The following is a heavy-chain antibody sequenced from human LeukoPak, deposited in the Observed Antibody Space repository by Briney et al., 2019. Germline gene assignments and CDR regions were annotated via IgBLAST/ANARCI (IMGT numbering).Heavy chain of an antibody. J-gene: IGHJ4*02. CDR3: AKQGRYRVYSAFDS. V-gene: IGHV3-7*03. Sequence: GGSLRLSCAASGFTFSNYWMGLVRQAPGKGLEWVANIKHDGSEIYYLDSVKGRFTISRDNSNNTLYLHLSSLIAGDTALYYCAKQGRYRVYSAFDSWGQGALVTVSS. D-gene: IGHD2-8*01. CDR1: GFTFSNYW. CDR2: IKHDGSEI.